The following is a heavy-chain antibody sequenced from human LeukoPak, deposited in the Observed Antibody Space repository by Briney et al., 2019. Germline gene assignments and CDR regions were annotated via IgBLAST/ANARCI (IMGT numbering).Heavy chain of an antibody. D-gene: IGHD5-12*01. CDR1: GFTFSSYE. Sequence: TGGSLRLSCAASGFTFSSYEMNWVRQAPGKGLEWIAYNTSSSNTIHYADSVKGRFTISRDNANNSLCLQMNTLRAEDTAVYYCAKGEWDIVATNAFDVWGQGTMVTVSS. J-gene: IGHJ3*01. CDR2: NTSSSNTI. V-gene: IGHV3-48*03. CDR3: AKGEWDIVATNAFDV.